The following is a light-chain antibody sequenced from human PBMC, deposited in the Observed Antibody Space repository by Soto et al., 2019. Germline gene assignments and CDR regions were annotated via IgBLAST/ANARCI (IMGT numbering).Light chain of an antibody. Sequence: DIQMTQSPSTLSASVGDRVTITCRASQSISSWLAWYQQKPGKAPKVLIYDASSLESGVPSRFSGSGSGTEFTLTISSLQPEDFATYYCQQSYNSPPWTFGQGTKVDIK. J-gene: IGKJ1*01. CDR3: QQSYNSPPWT. CDR2: DAS. V-gene: IGKV1-5*01. CDR1: QSISSW.